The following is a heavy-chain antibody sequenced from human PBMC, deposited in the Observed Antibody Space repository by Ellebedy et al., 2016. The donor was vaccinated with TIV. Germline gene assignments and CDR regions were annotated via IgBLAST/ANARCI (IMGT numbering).Heavy chain of an antibody. J-gene: IGHJ6*02. V-gene: IGHV4-59*01. CDR3: ARTNYYDSSGYRAQPYYYYGMDV. D-gene: IGHD3-22*01. CDR2: IYYSGST. Sequence: SETLSLXXTVSGGSISSYYWSWIRQPPGKGLEWIGYIYYSGSTNYNPSLKSRVTISVDTSKNQFSLKLSSVTAADTAVYYCARTNYYDSSGYRAQPYYYYGMDVWGQGTTVTVSS. CDR1: GGSISSYY.